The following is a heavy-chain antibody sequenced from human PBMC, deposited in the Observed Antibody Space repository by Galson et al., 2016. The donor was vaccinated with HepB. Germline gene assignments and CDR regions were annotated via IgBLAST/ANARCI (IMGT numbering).Heavy chain of an antibody. CDR3: ARELERGPGPGWFWCHP. CDR2: INPRSGGT. V-gene: IGHV1-2*02. J-gene: IGHJ5*02. D-gene: IGHD6-19*01. CDR1: GYTFNDYY. Sequence: SVKVSCKASGYTFNDYYMHWVRQAPGQGLEWMGWINPRSGGTRFAQKFQGRVTMTRDTSINTAYVEVSGLTSDDTALYYCARELERGPGPGWFWCHPWGEGTLVTVSS.